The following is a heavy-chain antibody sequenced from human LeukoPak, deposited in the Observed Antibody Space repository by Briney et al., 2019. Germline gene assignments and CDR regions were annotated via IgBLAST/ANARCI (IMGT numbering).Heavy chain of an antibody. CDR1: GGTFSSYA. Sequence: SVKVSCKASGGTFSSYAISWVRQAPGQGLEWMGGIIPIFGKANYAQKFQGRVTITADESTRTAYMELSSLRSEDTAVFYCARGWLAETTVVTPYNYWGRGTLVSVSS. D-gene: IGHD4-23*01. V-gene: IGHV1-69*13. CDR3: ARGWLAETTVVTPYNY. J-gene: IGHJ4*02. CDR2: IIPIFGKA.